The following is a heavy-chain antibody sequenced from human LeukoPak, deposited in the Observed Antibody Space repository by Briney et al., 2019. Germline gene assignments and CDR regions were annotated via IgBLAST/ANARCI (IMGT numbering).Heavy chain of an antibody. Sequence: PSETLSLTCTVSGGSISSGGYYWSWIRQHPGKGLEWIGYIYYSGGTYYNPSLKSRVTMSVDTSKNQFSLKLSSVTAADTAVYYCARARAAAGKGWFDPWGQGTLVTVSS. CDR1: GGSISSGGYY. CDR2: IYYSGGT. V-gene: IGHV4-31*03. D-gene: IGHD6-13*01. CDR3: ARARAAAGKGWFDP. J-gene: IGHJ5*02.